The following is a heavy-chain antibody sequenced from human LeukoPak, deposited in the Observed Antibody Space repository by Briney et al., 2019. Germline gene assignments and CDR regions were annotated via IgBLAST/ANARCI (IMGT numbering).Heavy chain of an antibody. J-gene: IGHJ4*02. CDR1: GYTFTSYG. V-gene: IGHV1-18*01. D-gene: IGHD3-22*01. CDR3: ARDGDWYYYDSSGYPGLTFDY. Sequence: ASVKVSCKASGYTFTSYGISWVRQAPGQGLEWMGWISAYNGNTNYAQKLQGRVTMTTDTFTSTAYMELRSLRSDDTAVYYCARDGDWYYYDSSGYPGLTFDYWGQGTLVTVSS. CDR2: ISAYNGNT.